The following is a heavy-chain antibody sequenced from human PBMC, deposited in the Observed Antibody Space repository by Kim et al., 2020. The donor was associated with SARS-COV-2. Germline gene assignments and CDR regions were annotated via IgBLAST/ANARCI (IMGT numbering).Heavy chain of an antibody. V-gene: IGHV3-23*01. Sequence: DTVKGRFHIHRDNSKNTLDLQMTSLRAEDTAVYYCAKVSLTTVVTHIDYWGQGTLVTVSS. D-gene: IGHD4-17*01. J-gene: IGHJ4*02. CDR3: AKVSLTTVVTHIDY.